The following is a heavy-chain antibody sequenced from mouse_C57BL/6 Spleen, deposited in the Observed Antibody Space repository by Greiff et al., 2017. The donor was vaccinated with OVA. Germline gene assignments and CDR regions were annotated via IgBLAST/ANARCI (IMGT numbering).Heavy chain of an antibody. CDR3: ARGGYYGSTYWYFDV. Sequence: QVQLQQSGAELVRPGTSVKVSCKASGYAFTNYLIEWVKQRPGQGLEWIGVINPGSGGTNYNEKFKGKATLTADKSSSTAYMQLSSLTSEDSAVYFGARGGYYGSTYWYFDVWGTGTTVTVSS. D-gene: IGHD1-1*01. V-gene: IGHV1-54*01. J-gene: IGHJ1*03. CDR2: INPGSGGT. CDR1: GYAFTNYL.